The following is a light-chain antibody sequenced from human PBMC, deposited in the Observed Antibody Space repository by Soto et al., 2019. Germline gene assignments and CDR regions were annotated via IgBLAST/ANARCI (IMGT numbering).Light chain of an antibody. J-gene: IGKJ1*01. Sequence: DIPVSESPSTLSASVGDRVTITCRVSQSISTWLAWYQQKPGKAPNLLIYDASTLESGVPSRFSGSGSGTEFTLTISSLQPDDFATYYCQQYNSYSEGTFGQGTKVDIK. CDR3: QQYNSYSEGT. V-gene: IGKV1-5*01. CDR1: QSISTW. CDR2: DAS.